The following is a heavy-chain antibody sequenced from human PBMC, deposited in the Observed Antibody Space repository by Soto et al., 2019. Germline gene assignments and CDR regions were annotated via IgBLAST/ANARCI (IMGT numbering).Heavy chain of an antibody. Sequence: VQLVESGGGVVQPGRSLRLSCAASGFTFSSYAMHWVRQAPGKGLEWVAVISYDGSNKYYADSVKGRFTISRDNSKNTLYLQMNSLRAEDTAVYYCARDSSHNYYDSSGYSDYWGQGTLVTVSS. CDR1: GFTFSSYA. CDR3: ARDSSHNYYDSSGYSDY. CDR2: ISYDGSNK. V-gene: IGHV3-30-3*01. D-gene: IGHD3-22*01. J-gene: IGHJ4*02.